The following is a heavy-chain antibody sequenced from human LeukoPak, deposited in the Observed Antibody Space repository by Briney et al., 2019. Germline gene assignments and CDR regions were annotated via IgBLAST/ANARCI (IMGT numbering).Heavy chain of an antibody. D-gene: IGHD3-10*01. CDR3: ARQIGDGAGSYYKTPFDY. V-gene: IGHV5-51*01. J-gene: IGHJ4*02. CDR2: IYPADFNT. CDR1: GNSFTNYW. Sequence: GESLKISCKGFGNSFTNYWIAWVRQMPAKGLEWMGIIYPADFNTRYSPSFQGQVTISADKSISTAYLQWSSLKASDTAMYYCARQIGDGAGSYYKTPFDYWGQGTLVTVSS.